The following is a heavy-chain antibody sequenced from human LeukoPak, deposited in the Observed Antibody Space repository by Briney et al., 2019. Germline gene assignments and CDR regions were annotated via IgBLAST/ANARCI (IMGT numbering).Heavy chain of an antibody. V-gene: IGHV4-39*07. CDR1: GDSITSSNYH. CDR2: IYYSGAT. J-gene: IGHJ6*02. Sequence: SETLSLTCTVSGDSITSSNYHWGWIRQPPGKGLEWIASIYYSGATYYNPSLKSRVTISIDMSKNQFSLNLDSVTAADTAVYYCARITFVVEGYGMDVWGQGTTVTVSS. D-gene: IGHD2-21*01. CDR3: ARITFVVEGYGMDV.